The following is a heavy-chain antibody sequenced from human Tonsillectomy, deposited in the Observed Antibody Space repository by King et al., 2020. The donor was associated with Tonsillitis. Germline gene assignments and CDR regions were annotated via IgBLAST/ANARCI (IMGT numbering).Heavy chain of an antibody. J-gene: IGHJ5*02. CDR2: INHSGST. V-gene: IGHV4-34*01. Sequence: VQLQQWGAGLLKPSETLSLTCAVYGGSFSGYYWTWIRQPPGKGLEWIGEINHSGSTNYNPSLKIRVTISLDTSKNQFSLKLSSVTAADTAVYYCARGGEYYYGSGSYSPANWFDPWGQGTLVTVSS. CDR1: GGSFSGYY. CDR3: ARGGEYYYGSGSYSPANWFDP. D-gene: IGHD3-10*01.